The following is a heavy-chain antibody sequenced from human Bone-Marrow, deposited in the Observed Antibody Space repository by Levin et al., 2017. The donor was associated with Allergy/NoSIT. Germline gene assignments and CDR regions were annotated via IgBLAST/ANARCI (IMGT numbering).Heavy chain of an antibody. V-gene: IGHV4-34*01. Sequence: PGGSLRLSCAVYGGSFNDYYWTWIRQPPGKGLEWIGEINHGGSTSYNPSLKTRATLSVDASKHQLSLNLTSVSAADTAVYYCARVVTGVTNWFDPWGQGTLVTVS. J-gene: IGHJ5*02. CDR1: GGSFNDYY. CDR2: INHGGST. D-gene: IGHD3-3*01. CDR3: ARVVTGVTNWFDP.